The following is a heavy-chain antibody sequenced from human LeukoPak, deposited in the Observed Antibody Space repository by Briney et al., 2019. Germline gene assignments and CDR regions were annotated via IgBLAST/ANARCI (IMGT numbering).Heavy chain of an antibody. V-gene: IGHV1-2*06. Sequence: ASVKVSCKASGYTFTGYYLHWVRQAPGQGLEWMGRINPNSGGTNDAQKFQDRVTMTRHTSISTAYMELSRLRSDDTAVYYCARDLPSTPNWELDYWGQGTLVTVSS. CDR1: GYTFTGYY. J-gene: IGHJ4*02. CDR3: ARDLPSTPNWELDY. CDR2: INPNSGGT. D-gene: IGHD1-26*01.